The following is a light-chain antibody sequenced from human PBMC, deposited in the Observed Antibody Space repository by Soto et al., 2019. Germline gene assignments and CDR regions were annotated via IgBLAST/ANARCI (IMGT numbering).Light chain of an antibody. CDR1: NSNIGNNY. V-gene: IGLV1-51*02. Sequence: QAVVTQPPSVSAAPGQKVTISCSGSNSNIGNNYVSWYQQLPGTAPKVLIYENNKRPSGSPDRFSGSKSGTSATLGITGLQTGDEADYYCGTWDSSLSAYVFGTGTKLTVL. CDR2: ENN. CDR3: GTWDSSLSAYV. J-gene: IGLJ1*01.